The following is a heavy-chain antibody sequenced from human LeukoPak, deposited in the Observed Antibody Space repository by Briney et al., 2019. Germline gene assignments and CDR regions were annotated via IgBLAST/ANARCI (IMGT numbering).Heavy chain of an antibody. Sequence: GASVKVSCKASGYTFTNYYMHWVRQAPGQGLEWMGWINPNSGGTNYAQKFQGRVTMTRDTSISTAYMELSRLRSDDTAVYYCARVEYNWNVAFDIWGQGTMVTVSS. CDR3: ARVEYNWNVAFDI. V-gene: IGHV1-2*02. D-gene: IGHD1-20*01. CDR2: INPNSGGT. J-gene: IGHJ3*02. CDR1: GYTFTNYY.